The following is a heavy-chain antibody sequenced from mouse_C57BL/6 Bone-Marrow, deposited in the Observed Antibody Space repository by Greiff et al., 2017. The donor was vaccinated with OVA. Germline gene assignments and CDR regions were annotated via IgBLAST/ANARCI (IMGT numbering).Heavy chain of an antibody. CDR1: GYTFTSYW. D-gene: IGHD1-1*01. V-gene: IGHV1-52*01. CDR2: IDPSDSET. CDR3: ARSYYYGSSYLDY. Sequence: QVQLQQPGAELVRPGSSVKVSCKASGYTFTSYWMHWVKQRPIQGLEWIGNIDPSDSETHYNQKFKDKATLTVDKSSSTAYMQLSSLTSEDSAVYYCARSYYYGSSYLDYWGQGTTLTVSS. J-gene: IGHJ2*01.